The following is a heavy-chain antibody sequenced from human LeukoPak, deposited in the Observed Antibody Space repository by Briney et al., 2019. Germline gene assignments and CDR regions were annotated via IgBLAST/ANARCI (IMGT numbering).Heavy chain of an antibody. CDR2: ISGSGGST. Sequence: GGSLRLSCAASGFTFSSYGMSWVRQAPGKGLEWVSAISGSGGSTYYADSVKGRFTISRDNSKNTLYLQMNSLRAEDTAVYYCAKGPLYDSSGYYYHYWGQGTLVTVSS. CDR3: AKGPLYDSSGYYYHY. D-gene: IGHD3-22*01. V-gene: IGHV3-23*01. CDR1: GFTFSSYG. J-gene: IGHJ4*02.